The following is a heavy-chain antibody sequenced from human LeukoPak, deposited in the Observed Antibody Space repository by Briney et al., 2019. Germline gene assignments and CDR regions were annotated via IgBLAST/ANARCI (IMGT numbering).Heavy chain of an antibody. CDR1: GGSFSGYY. V-gene: IGHV4-34*01. CDR3: ARRRFSNYVTTLYNWFDP. J-gene: IGHJ5*02. Sequence: PSETLCLTCAVYGGSFSGYYWSWIRQPPGKGLEWIGEINHSGSTNYNPSLKSRVTISVDTSKNQFSLKLSSVTAADTAVYYCARRRFSNYVTTLYNWFDPWGQGTLVTVSS. D-gene: IGHD4-11*01. CDR2: INHSGST.